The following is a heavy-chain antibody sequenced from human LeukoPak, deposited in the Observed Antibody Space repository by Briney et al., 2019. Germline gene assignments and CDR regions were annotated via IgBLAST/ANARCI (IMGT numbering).Heavy chain of an antibody. CDR3: ARTTGARTFYFNDMDV. CDR1: EFTVSDNY. Sequence: GGSLRLSCAASEFTVSDNYMSWVRQAPGKGLEWVSILYSGGNAYYTDSVKGRFTISRDNSKNTVYLQMNSLRAGDTAVYFCARTTGARTFYFNDMDVWGQGTTVTVSS. J-gene: IGHJ6*02. D-gene: IGHD1-1*01. CDR2: LYSGGNA. V-gene: IGHV3-53*01.